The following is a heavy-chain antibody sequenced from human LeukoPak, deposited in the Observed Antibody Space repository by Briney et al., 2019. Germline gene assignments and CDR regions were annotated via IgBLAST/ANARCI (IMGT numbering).Heavy chain of an antibody. D-gene: IGHD3-16*01. CDR2: INAGNGNT. V-gene: IGHV1-3*01. Sequence: SVKVSCKASGYTFTNHAMQWVRQAPGQRLEWVGWINAGNGNTKYSQNFQGRFIITRDTSAGTVYMDLSSLRSEDTAVYYCARGFCNRGTWGPYYFDYWGQGTLVTVSS. J-gene: IGHJ4*02. CDR1: GYTFTNHA. CDR3: ARGFCNRGTWGPYYFDY.